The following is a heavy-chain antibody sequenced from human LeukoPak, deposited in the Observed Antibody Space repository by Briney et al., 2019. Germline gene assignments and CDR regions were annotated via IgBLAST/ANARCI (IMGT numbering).Heavy chain of an antibody. J-gene: IGHJ5*02. Sequence: VASVKVSCKASGYTFTSYGISWVRQAPGQGLEWMGWINPNSGGTNYAQKFQGRVTMTRNTSITTAYMELSRLTSDDTAVYYCERESNWGWNWFDPWGQGTLVTVSS. CDR1: GYTFTSYG. V-gene: IGHV1-2*02. CDR2: INPNSGGT. D-gene: IGHD7-27*01. CDR3: ERESNWGWNWFDP.